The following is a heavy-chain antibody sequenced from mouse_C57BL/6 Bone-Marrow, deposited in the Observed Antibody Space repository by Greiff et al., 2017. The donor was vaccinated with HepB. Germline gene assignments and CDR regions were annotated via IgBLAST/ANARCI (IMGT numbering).Heavy chain of an antibody. CDR3: ARSIYYYGSSLYWYFDV. V-gene: IGHV1-18*01. Sequence: VQLQQSGPELVKPGASVKIPCKASGYTFTDYNMDWVKQSHGKRLEWIGDINPNNGGTIYNQKFKGKATLTVDKSSSTAYMELRSLTSEDTAVYYCARSIYYYGSSLYWYFDVWGTGTTVTVSS. CDR1: GYTFTDYN. CDR2: INPNNGGT. J-gene: IGHJ1*03. D-gene: IGHD1-1*01.